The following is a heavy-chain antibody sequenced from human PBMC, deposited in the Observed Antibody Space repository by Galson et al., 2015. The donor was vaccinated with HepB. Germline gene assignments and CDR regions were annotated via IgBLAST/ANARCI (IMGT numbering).Heavy chain of an antibody. CDR2: IKQDGSEK. CDR1: GFTFSSYW. J-gene: IGHJ4*02. D-gene: IGHD6-13*01. CDR3: ARDYSSSWYVVPVFDY. V-gene: IGHV3-7*01. Sequence: SLRLSCAASGFTFSSYWMSWVRQAPGKGLEWVANIKQDGSEKYYVDSVKGRFTISRDNAKNSLYLQMNSLRAEDTAVYYCARDYSSSWYVVPVFDYWGQGTLVTVSS.